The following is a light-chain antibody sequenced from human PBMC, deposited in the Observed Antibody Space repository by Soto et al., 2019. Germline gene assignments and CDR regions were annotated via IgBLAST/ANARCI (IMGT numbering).Light chain of an antibody. J-gene: IGLJ1*01. CDR3: CSYASSSTDV. CDR1: SSDVGNYNL. V-gene: IGLV2-23*01. CDR2: EGS. Sequence: QSALTQPASVSGSPGQSITISCTGTSSDVGNYNLVSWYQHDPGKAPKLLIYEGSKRPSGVSDRFSGSKSGNTASLTISGLQAEDEADYCCSYASSSTDVFGTGTKLTVL.